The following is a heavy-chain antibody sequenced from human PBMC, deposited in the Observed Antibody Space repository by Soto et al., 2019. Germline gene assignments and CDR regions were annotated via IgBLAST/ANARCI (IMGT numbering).Heavy chain of an antibody. D-gene: IGHD3-10*01. CDR3: AKDLYYGSGSDPTYYYYFLDF. V-gene: IGHV3-30*18. CDR2: ISYDGSNK. Sequence: GGSLRLSCAASGFTFSSYGMHWVRQAPGKGLEWVAVISYDGSNKYYADSVKGRFTISRDNSKNTLYLQMNSLRAEDTAVYYCAKDLYYGSGSDPTYYYYFLDFSAKGSTVTGSS. J-gene: IGHJ6*03. CDR1: GFTFSSYG.